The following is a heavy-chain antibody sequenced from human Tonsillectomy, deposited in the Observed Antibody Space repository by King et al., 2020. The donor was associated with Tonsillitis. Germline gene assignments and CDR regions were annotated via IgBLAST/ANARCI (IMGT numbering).Heavy chain of an antibody. Sequence: VQLVESGGGLVQPGGSLRLSCAASGFTFSSYWMTWVRQAPGKGLEWVANIKQDGSEKYYVDSVKGRFTISRDNAKNSLYLQMNSLRAEDTAVYYCARDPTYYYDSSGYYYSHFDSWGQGTLVTVSS. D-gene: IGHD3-22*01. V-gene: IGHV3-7*04. J-gene: IGHJ4*02. CDR3: ARDPTYYYDSSGYYYSHFDS. CDR2: IKQDGSEK. CDR1: GFTFSSYW.